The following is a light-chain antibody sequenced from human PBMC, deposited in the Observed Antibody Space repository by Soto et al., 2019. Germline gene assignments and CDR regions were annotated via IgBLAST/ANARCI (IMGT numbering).Light chain of an antibody. CDR2: GAS. CDR3: QQYGSSLLFT. CDR1: QSVSSSY. J-gene: IGKJ3*01. Sequence: EIVLTQSPGTLSLSPGERATLSCRASQSVSSSYLAWYQQKPGQAPRLLIYGASSSATGIPDRFSGSGSGTDFTLTISRLEPEDFAVYYCQQYGSSLLFTFGPGTKVDIK. V-gene: IGKV3-20*01.